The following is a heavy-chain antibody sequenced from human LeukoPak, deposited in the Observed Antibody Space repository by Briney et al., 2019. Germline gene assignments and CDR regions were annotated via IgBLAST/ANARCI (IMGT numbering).Heavy chain of an antibody. CDR2: IYSGGST. CDR1: GFTVSNND. CDR3: ARAPSNAHFDY. Sequence: GGSLRLSCAASGFTVSNNDMSWVRQAPGKGLEWVSLIYSGGSTYYADSVKGRFTISRDNSNNTVYLQMNSLRAEDTAVYYCARAPSNAHFDYWGQGTPVTVSS. J-gene: IGHJ4*02. D-gene: IGHD3-3*02. V-gene: IGHV3-66*01.